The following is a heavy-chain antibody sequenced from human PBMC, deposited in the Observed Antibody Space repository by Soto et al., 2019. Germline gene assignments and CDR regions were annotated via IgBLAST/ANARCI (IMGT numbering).Heavy chain of an antibody. CDR1: GGSISSSSYY. D-gene: IGHD6-13*01. CDR3: ARLTWALVLDY. CDR2: IYYSGST. Sequence: TLSLTCTVSGGSISSSSYYWGWIRQPPGKGLEWIGSIYYSGSTYYNPSLKSRVTISVDTSKNQFSLKLSSVTAADTAVYYCARLTWALVLDYWGQGTLVTVSS. J-gene: IGHJ4*02. V-gene: IGHV4-39*01.